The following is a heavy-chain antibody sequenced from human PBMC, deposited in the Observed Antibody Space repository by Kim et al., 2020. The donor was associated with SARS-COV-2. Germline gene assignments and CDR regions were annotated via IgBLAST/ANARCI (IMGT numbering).Heavy chain of an antibody. J-gene: IGHJ6*02. Sequence: SETLSLTCTVSGGSISSYYWSWIRQPPGKGLEWIGYIYYSGSTNYNPSLKSRVTISVDTSKNQFSLKLSSVTAADTAVYYCARHRTPRITMIVVAPGGMDVWGLGTTVTVSS. D-gene: IGHD3-22*01. V-gene: IGHV4-59*08. CDR3: ARHRTPRITMIVVAPGGMDV. CDR2: IYYSGST. CDR1: GGSISSYY.